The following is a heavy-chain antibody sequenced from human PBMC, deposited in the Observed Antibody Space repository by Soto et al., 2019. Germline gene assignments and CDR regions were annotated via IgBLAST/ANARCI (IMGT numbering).Heavy chain of an antibody. D-gene: IGHD3-9*01. CDR2: IYYSGST. Sequence: SATLSLTCTVSGGSISSSSYYWGWIRQPPGQGLEWIGSIYYSGSTYYNPSLKGRVTISVDTSKNQFSLKLSSVTAADTAAYYCARRGNYDILTGYYYYYYGMDVWGQGTTVT. V-gene: IGHV4-39*01. J-gene: IGHJ6*02. CDR1: GGSISSSSYY. CDR3: ARRGNYDILTGYYYYYYGMDV.